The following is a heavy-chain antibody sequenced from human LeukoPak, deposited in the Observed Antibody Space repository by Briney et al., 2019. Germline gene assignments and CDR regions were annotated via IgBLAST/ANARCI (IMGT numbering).Heavy chain of an antibody. J-gene: IGHJ4*02. Sequence: SETLSLTCTVSGGSISSSSYYWGWIRQPPGKGLEWIGSIYYSGSTYYNPSLKSRVTISVDTSKNQFSLKLSSVTAADTAVYYCARQSGSWSEYWGQGTLVTVSS. V-gene: IGHV4-39*01. CDR3: ARQSGSWSEY. CDR1: GGSISSSSYY. CDR2: IYYSGST. D-gene: IGHD6-13*01.